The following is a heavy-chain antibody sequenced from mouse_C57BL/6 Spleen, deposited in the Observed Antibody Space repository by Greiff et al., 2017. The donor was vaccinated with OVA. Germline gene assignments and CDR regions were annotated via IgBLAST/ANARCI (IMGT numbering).Heavy chain of an antibody. D-gene: IGHD2-1*01. J-gene: IGHJ4*01. Sequence: VQLKESGGGLVKPGGSLKLSCAASGFTFSDYGMHWVRQAPEKGLEWVAYISSGSSTIYYADTVKGRFTISRDNAKNTLFLQMTSLRSEDTAMYYCARREGYGNYVGYAMDYWGQGTSVTVSS. CDR1: GFTFSDYG. CDR3: ARREGYGNYVGYAMDY. V-gene: IGHV5-17*01. CDR2: ISSGSSTI.